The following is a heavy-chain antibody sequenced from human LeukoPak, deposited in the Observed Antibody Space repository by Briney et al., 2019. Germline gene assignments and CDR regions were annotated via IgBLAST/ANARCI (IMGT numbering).Heavy chain of an antibody. CDR3: ARDGHYYDSSGYYLPGYFDY. J-gene: IGHJ4*02. Sequence: GGSLRLSCAASGFTFSSYAMHWVRQAPGKGLEWVAVISYDGSNKYYADSVKGRFTISRDNSENTLYLQMSSLRAEDTAVYYCARDGHYYDSSGYYLPGYFDYWGQGTLVTVSS. CDR1: GFTFSSYA. CDR2: ISYDGSNK. D-gene: IGHD3-22*01. V-gene: IGHV3-30*04.